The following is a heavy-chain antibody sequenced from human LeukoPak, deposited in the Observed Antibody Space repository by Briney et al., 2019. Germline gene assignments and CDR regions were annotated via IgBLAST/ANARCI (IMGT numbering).Heavy chain of an antibody. J-gene: IGHJ4*02. Sequence: PSETLSLTCAVYGGSFSGYYWSWIRQPPGKGLEWIGEINHSGSTNYNPSLESRVTISVDTSKNQFSLKLSSVTAADTAVYYCARSKKYYYDSSGYPDYWGQGTLVTVSS. CDR3: ARSKKYYYDSSGYPDY. CDR1: GGSFSGYY. D-gene: IGHD3-22*01. V-gene: IGHV4-34*01. CDR2: INHSGST.